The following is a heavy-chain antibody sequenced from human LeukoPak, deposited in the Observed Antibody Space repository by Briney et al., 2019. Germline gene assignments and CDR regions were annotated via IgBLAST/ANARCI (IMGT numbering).Heavy chain of an antibody. Sequence: GGSLRLSCAASGFTVSSNYMSWVRQAPGKGLEWVSVIYSGGSTYYADSVKGRFTISRDNSKNTLYLQMNSLRAEDTAVYYCARHRGSSWISPFDYWGQGTLVTVSS. CDR2: IYSGGST. CDR3: ARHRGSSWISPFDY. D-gene: IGHD6-13*01. V-gene: IGHV3-66*04. CDR1: GFTVSSNY. J-gene: IGHJ4*02.